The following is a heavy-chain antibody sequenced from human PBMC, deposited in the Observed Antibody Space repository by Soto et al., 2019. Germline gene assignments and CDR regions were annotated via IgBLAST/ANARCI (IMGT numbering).Heavy chain of an antibody. CDR3: ARSNVDVDY. D-gene: IGHD5-12*01. CDR2: ISSSGSTI. Sequence: PGGSLRLSCAASGFTFSSYEMNWVRQAPGKGLEWVSYISSSGSTIYYADSVKGRFTISRDNAKNSLYLQMNSLRAEDTAVYYCARSNVDVDYWGQGTLVTVSS. V-gene: IGHV3-48*03. CDR1: GFTFSSYE. J-gene: IGHJ4*02.